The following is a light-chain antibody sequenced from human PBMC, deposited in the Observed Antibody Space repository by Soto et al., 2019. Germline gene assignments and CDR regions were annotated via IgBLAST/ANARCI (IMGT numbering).Light chain of an antibody. CDR1: SSDVGAYKY. CDR3: SSYTSSSIPYV. V-gene: IGLV2-14*01. J-gene: IGLJ1*01. Sequence: QSVLTQPASVSVSPGQSITISCTGTSSDVGAYKYVSWYQQHPGKAPKLMIYAVSNRPSGVSNRFSGSKSGNTASLTISGLQAEDEADYYCSSYTSSSIPYVFGTGTKVTVL. CDR2: AVS.